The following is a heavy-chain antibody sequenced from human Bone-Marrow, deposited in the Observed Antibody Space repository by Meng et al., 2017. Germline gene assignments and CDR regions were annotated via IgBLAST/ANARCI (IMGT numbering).Heavy chain of an antibody. J-gene: IGHJ3*02. V-gene: IGHV1-69*13. CDR1: GGTFSSYA. Sequence: SSKVSCKASGGTFSSYAISWVLQAPGQGLEWMGGIIPIFGTANYAQKFQGRVTITADDSTSTAYMELSSLRSEDAAVYYCARDRVGAQNDAFDIWGQGTMVTVSS. CDR3: ARDRVGAQNDAFDI. D-gene: IGHD1-26*01. CDR2: IIPIFGTA.